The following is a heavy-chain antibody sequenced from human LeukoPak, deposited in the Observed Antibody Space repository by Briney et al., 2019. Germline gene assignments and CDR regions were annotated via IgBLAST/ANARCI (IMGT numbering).Heavy chain of an antibody. Sequence: SVKVSCKASGGTLSSYAISWVRQARGQGFEWMGGLIPIFGTANYAQKCQGRVTITADESTSTAYMELSSLRSEDTAVYYCARDLFTMVRGANYYYDMDVWGKGTTVTISS. D-gene: IGHD3-10*01. V-gene: IGHV1-69*13. CDR2: LIPIFGTA. CDR1: GGTLSSYA. CDR3: ARDLFTMVRGANYYYDMDV. J-gene: IGHJ6*03.